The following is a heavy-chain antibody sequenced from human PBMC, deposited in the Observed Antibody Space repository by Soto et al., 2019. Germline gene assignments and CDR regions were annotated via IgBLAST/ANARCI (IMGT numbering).Heavy chain of an antibody. CDR2: IYATGTN. V-gene: IGHV4-4*07. J-gene: IGHJ5*02. CDR1: GSSIIGFY. D-gene: IGHD1-1*01. Sequence: SETLSLTCTFSGSSIIGFYCSLILKSAGKGLEWIVLIYATGTNDYNPSLKSRVIMSVDTSKKQFSLKLRSVTAADTAVYYCVRDGTKNLREWLDQWGQGISVTVSS. CDR3: VRDGTKNLREWLDQ.